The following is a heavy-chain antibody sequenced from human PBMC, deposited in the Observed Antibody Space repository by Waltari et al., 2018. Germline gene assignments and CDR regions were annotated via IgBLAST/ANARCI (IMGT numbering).Heavy chain of an antibody. CDR3: ARAGRFLEWLSGGSWFDP. CDR2: IYHSGST. Sequence: QVQLQESGPGLVKPSETLSLTCAVSGYSISSGYYWGWIRQPPGKGLEWIGSIYHSGSTYYNPSRKSRVTISVDTSKNQFSLKLSSVTAADTAVYYCARAGRFLEWLSGGSWFDPWGQGTLVTVSS. V-gene: IGHV4-38-2*01. J-gene: IGHJ5*02. D-gene: IGHD3-3*01. CDR1: GYSISSGYY.